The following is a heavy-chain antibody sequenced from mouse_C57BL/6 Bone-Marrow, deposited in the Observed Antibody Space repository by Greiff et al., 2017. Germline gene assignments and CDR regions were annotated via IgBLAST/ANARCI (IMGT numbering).Heavy chain of an antibody. J-gene: IGHJ4*01. CDR1: GYTFTDYY. Sequence: VQLQQSGPVLVKPGASVKMSCKASGYTFTDYYMNWVKPSHGKSLEWIGVINPYNGGTSYNQKFKGKATLTVDKSSSTAYMELNSLTSEDSAVYYCARSGLLDYAMDYWGQGTSVTVSS. D-gene: IGHD3-1*01. V-gene: IGHV1-19*01. CDR3: ARSGLLDYAMDY. CDR2: INPYNGGT.